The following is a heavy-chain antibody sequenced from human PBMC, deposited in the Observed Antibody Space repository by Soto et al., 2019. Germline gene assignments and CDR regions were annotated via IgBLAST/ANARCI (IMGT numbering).Heavy chain of an antibody. J-gene: IGHJ6*02. V-gene: IGHV1-18*01. D-gene: IGHD5-18*01. CDR1: GYTFSNYG. CDR2: ISGYNGNT. CDR3: ARDPGFGFGYSYAFAMDV. Sequence: QVQLVQSGAEVKKPGASVKVSCKASGYTFSNYGISWVRQGPGQGLEWLGWISGYNGNTHYEEKVQDRIKMTTDTSTSTTYLELRSLRSDDTAVYFCARDPGFGFGYSYAFAMDVWGQGPTVTVSS.